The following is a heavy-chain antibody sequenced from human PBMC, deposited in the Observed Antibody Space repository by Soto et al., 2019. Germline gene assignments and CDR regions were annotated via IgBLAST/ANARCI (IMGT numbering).Heavy chain of an antibody. V-gene: IGHV3-72*01. Sequence: SXSLSFAVSGCIFSDQYMDWFRQARGKGLEWVGRSRNKVNGYTTEYAASVKGRFTISRDDSKDALFLQMKSLKTEDTAVYYCARQGAGDWPSNYYYYAMDVCGQRTTVTVSS. J-gene: IGHJ6*02. CDR2: SRNKVNGYTT. CDR3: ARQGAGDWPSNYYYYAMDV. CDR1: GCIFSDQY. D-gene: IGHD2-21*01.